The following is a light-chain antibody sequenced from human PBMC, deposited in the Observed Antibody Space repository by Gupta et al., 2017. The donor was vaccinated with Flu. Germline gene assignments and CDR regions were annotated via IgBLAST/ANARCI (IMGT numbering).Light chain of an antibody. CDR3: AASDDSLNGLV. CDR1: GSNLGSHT. J-gene: IGLJ3*02. V-gene: IGLV1-44*01. Sequence: QSVLTQPPSASGPPGQRVTLPCSGSGSNLGSHTVNWYHQPHATDPNLLIYSNDQRPSGVPARFSGSKSGTYASPPTSGLQAEDEADYYCAASDDSLNGLVFGGGTKLTVL. CDR2: SND.